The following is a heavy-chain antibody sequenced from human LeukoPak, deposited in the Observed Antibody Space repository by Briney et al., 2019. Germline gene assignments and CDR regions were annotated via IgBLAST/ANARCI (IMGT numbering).Heavy chain of an antibody. D-gene: IGHD3-22*01. CDR1: GGSISSGGYS. CDR3: ARVPSGYGYNWFDP. J-gene: IGHJ5*02. Sequence: PSETLSLTCTVSGGSISSGGYSWSWIRQYPGKGLEWIGSIYYGGSTYYNPSLKSRVIISVDTSKNQFSLKLSSVTAADTAVYYCARVPSGYGYNWFDPWGQGTLVTVSS. V-gene: IGHV4-31*03. CDR2: IYYGGST.